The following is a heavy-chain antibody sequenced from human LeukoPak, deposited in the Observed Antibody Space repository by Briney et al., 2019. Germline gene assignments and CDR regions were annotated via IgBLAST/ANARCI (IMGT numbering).Heavy chain of an antibody. V-gene: IGHV3-23*01. CDR3: AKDFSSGSYFDY. CDR1: GFTFSSYA. J-gene: IGHJ4*02. CDR2: ISGSGGST. D-gene: IGHD3-22*01. Sequence: PGRSLRLSCAASGFTFSSYAMSWVRQAPGKGLEWVSAISGSGGSTYYADSVKGRFTISRDNSKNTLYLQMNSLRAEDTAVYYCAKDFSSGSYFDYWGQGTLVTVSS.